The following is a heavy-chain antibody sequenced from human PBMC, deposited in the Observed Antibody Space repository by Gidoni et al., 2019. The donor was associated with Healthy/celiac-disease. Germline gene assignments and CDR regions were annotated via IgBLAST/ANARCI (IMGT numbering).Heavy chain of an antibody. CDR2: ISSSSSYI. D-gene: IGHD2-2*01. J-gene: IGHJ5*02. CDR1: GFTFSSYS. Sequence: EVQLLDSLVGMVKPVGSLRLSSAASGFTFSSYSMNWVRQAPGKGLECVSSISSSSSYIYYADSVKGRFTIYRDNEKKSLYVKRNSLRAEDTAVYYCARDLSSVNWFDPWGQGTLVTVSS. CDR3: ARDLSSVNWFDP. V-gene: IGHV3-21*01.